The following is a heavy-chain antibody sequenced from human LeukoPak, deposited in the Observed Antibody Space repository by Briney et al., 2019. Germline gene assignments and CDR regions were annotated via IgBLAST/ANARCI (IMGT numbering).Heavy chain of an antibody. V-gene: IGHV1-69*05. CDR1: GGTFSSYA. Sequence: ASVKVSCKASGGTFSSYAISWVRQAPGQGLEWMGRIIPIFGTANYAQKFQGRVTITTDESTSTAYMELSSLRSEDTAVYYCARDHITQLVPDYWGQGTLVTVSS. CDR3: ARDHITQLVPDY. D-gene: IGHD6-13*01. J-gene: IGHJ4*02. CDR2: IIPIFGTA.